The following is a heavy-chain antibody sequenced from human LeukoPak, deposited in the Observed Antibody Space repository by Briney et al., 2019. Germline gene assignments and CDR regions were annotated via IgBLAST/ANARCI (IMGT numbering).Heavy chain of an antibody. V-gene: IGHV1-2*02. J-gene: IGHJ5*02. CDR2: INPNSGDT. D-gene: IGHD1-26*01. CDR3: AREYAGTTTNWFDP. CDR1: GYTFTDYY. Sequence: GASVKVSCKASGYTFTDYYIHWVRQAPGQGLEWMGWINPNSGDTNYAQKFQGRVTMTRDTSISIAYMDLSRLRSDDTAAYYCAREYAGTTTNWFDPWGQGTLATVSS.